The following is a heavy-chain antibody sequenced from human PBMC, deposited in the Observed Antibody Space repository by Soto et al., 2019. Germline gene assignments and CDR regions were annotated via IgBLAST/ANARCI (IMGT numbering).Heavy chain of an antibody. V-gene: IGHV3-23*01. CDR3: AKDRRYDSSGYYYYFDY. CDR1: RFTFSSYA. Sequence: GGSLRLSCAASRFTFSSYAMSWVRQAPGKGLEWVSAISGSGGSTYYADSVKGRFTISRDNSKNTLYLQMNSLRAEDTAVYYCAKDRRYDSSGYYYYFDYWGQGTLVTVSS. J-gene: IGHJ4*02. CDR2: ISGSGGST. D-gene: IGHD3-22*01.